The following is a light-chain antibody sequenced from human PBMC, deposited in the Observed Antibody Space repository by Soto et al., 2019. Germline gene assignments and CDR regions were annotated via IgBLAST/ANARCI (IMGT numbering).Light chain of an antibody. CDR3: QQRSNWPPIT. CDR2: GAS. Sequence: EIVLTQSPGTLSLSPGERATLSCRAIQSISSNYLAWYQQKSGQAPRLLIYGASSRATGIPDRFSGSGSGTDFTLTISRLEPEDFAVYYCQQRSNWPPITFGQGTRLEIK. CDR1: QSISSNY. J-gene: IGKJ5*01. V-gene: IGKV3D-20*02.